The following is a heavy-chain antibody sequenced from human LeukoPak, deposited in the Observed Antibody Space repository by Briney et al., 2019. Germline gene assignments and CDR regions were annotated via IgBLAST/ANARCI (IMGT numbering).Heavy chain of an antibody. CDR3: ARLHKLEKKYWYFDL. V-gene: IGHV4-39*01. CDR2: IYYSGST. Sequence: PSETLSLTCTVSGGPISSSSYYWGWIRQPPGKGLEWIGSIYYSGSTYYNPSLKSRVTISVDTSKNQFSLKLSSVTAADTAVYYCARLHKLEKKYWYFDLWGRGTLVTVSS. CDR1: GGPISSSSYY. J-gene: IGHJ2*01. D-gene: IGHD1-1*01.